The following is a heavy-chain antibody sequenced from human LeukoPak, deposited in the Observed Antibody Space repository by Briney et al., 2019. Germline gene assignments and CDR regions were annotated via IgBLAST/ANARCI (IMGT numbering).Heavy chain of an antibody. CDR3: ARIGELWFGSEGWFDP. CDR2: IYHTGST. Sequence: SETLSLTCTISCGSVSDYYWSWIRQSPGKGLEWIAYIYHTGSTSYSPSLKSRVTISADTSQNQFSLKLSSVTAADTAVYYCARIGELWFGSEGWFDPWGQGTLVTVSS. J-gene: IGHJ5*02. V-gene: IGHV4-59*02. D-gene: IGHD3-10*01. CDR1: CGSVSDYY.